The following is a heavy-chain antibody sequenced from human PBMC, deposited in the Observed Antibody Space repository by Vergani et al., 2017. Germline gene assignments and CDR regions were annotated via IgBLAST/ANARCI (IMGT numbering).Heavy chain of an antibody. CDR2: IRNKANNYAT. Sequence: EVQLVESGGGLVQPGGSVKVSCAASGITFSGSAMHWVRQSSGKGLVWVGRIRNKANNYATAYAASVKGRFTISRDDATNTTYLQMNSLKTEDTAVYYCARMGYCSRTSCLEAFDIWGQGTMVTVSS. CDR1: GITFSGSA. V-gene: IGHV3-73*02. J-gene: IGHJ3*02. D-gene: IGHD2-2*01. CDR3: ARMGYCSRTSCLEAFDI.